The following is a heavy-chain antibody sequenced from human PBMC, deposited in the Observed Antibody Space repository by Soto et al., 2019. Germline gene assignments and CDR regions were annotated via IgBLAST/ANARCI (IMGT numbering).Heavy chain of an antibody. CDR1: GFTFSSYA. D-gene: IGHD4-17*01. Sequence: GGSLRLSCAASGFTFSSYAMSWVRQAPGKGLEWVSAISGSGGSTYYADSVKGRFTISRDNSKNTLYLQMNSLRAEDTAVYYCAKKILDYGDYPIDYWGQGTLVTVSS. CDR3: AKKILDYGDYPIDY. J-gene: IGHJ4*02. CDR2: ISGSGGST. V-gene: IGHV3-23*01.